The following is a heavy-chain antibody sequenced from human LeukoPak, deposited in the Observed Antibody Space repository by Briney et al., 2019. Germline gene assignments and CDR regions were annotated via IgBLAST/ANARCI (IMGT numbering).Heavy chain of an antibody. Sequence: PGGSLRLSCAASGFTFSSYWMTWVRQAAGKGLEWVANIKEDGSEKHYVDSVKGRFTISRDNAKNSLYLQMNSLRAEDTAVYYCARSPYDFWSAYLHYFDYWGQGTLVTVSS. CDR2: IKEDGSEK. V-gene: IGHV3-7*01. D-gene: IGHD3-3*01. CDR1: GFTFSSYW. J-gene: IGHJ4*02. CDR3: ARSPYDFWSAYLHYFDY.